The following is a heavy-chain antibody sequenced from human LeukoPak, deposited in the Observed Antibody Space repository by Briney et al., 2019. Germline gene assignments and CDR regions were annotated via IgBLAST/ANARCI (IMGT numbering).Heavy chain of an antibody. CDR2: ISAYNGNT. Sequence: ASVKVSCKASGYTFTSYGISWGRQAPGQGLEWMGWISAYNGNTNYAQKLQGRVTMTTDTSTSTAYMELRSLRSDDTAVYYCARDPPYGSGSSGYFDYWGQGTLVTVSS. CDR1: GYTFTSYG. CDR3: ARDPPYGSGSSGYFDY. D-gene: IGHD3-10*01. V-gene: IGHV1-18*01. J-gene: IGHJ4*02.